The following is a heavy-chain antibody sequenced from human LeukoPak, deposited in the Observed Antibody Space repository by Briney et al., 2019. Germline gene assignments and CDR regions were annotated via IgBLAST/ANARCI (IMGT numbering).Heavy chain of an antibody. CDR1: GFTFSSYA. CDR3: ARDGYSSSWSLY. CDR2: IKQDGSEK. Sequence: GGSLRLSCAASGFTFSSYAMSWVRQAPGKGLEWVANIKQDGSEKYYVDSVKGRFTISRDNAKNSLYLQMNSLRAEDTAVYYCARDGYSSSWSLYWGQGTLVTVSS. D-gene: IGHD6-13*01. V-gene: IGHV3-7*01. J-gene: IGHJ4*02.